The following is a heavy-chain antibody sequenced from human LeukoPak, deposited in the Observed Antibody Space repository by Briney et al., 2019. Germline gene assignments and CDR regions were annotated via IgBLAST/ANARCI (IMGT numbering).Heavy chain of an antibody. V-gene: IGHV4-59*01. Sequence: SETLSLTCTVSGGSISSYYWSWIRQPPGKGLEWIGYIYYSGSTNYNPSLKSRVTISVDTSKNQFSLKLSSVTAADTAVYYCARSLWIQLWPMGYWGQGTLVTVSS. CDR1: GGSISSYY. J-gene: IGHJ4*02. CDR3: ARSLWIQLWPMGY. D-gene: IGHD5-18*01. CDR2: IYYSGST.